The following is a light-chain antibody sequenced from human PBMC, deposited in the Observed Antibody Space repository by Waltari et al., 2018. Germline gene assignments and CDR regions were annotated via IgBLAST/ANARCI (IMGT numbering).Light chain of an antibody. V-gene: IGLV1-40*01. CDR1: DPHIRAAYA. CDR2: ANS. J-gene: IGLJ3*02. CDR3: QSYDSSLSASV. Sequence: QSVLTQPPSVSGAPGQRITISCIGRDPHIRAAYAVHRYQQLPGTAPKLLMYANSYRPSGVPDRFSGSKSGTSASLAITGLQADDEAHYYCQSYDSSLSASVFGGGTKVTVL.